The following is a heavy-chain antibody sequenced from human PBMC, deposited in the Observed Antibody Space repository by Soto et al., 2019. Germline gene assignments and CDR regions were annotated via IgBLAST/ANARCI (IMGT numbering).Heavy chain of an antibody. V-gene: IGHV1-69*12. CDR2: IIPIFGTA. J-gene: IGHJ2*01. CDR3: ARALHYDSSGYYIEERWYFDL. Sequence: QVQLVQSGAEVKKPGSSVKVSCKASGGTFSSYAISWVRQAPGQGLEWMGGIIPIFGTANYAQKFQGRVTITADESTSTAYMELSSLRSEDTAVYYCARALHYDSSGYYIEERWYFDLWGRGTLVTVSS. CDR1: GGTFSSYA. D-gene: IGHD3-22*01.